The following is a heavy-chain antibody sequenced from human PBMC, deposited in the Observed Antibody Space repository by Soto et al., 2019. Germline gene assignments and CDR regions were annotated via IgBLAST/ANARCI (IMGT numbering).Heavy chain of an antibody. J-gene: IGHJ6*02. CDR2: INHRGNT. CDR1: GGSFSGYY. CDR3: ARQEVPQWFTKGYYGMDV. V-gene: IGHV4-34*01. D-gene: IGHD2-8*01. Sequence: QVQLQQWGAGLSKPSETLSLTCAVYGGSFSGYYWTWIRQPPGNGLEWIGEINHRGNTNYNPSLKSRVTISVDTSKNQFSLKLTSVTAADTAVYYCARQEVPQWFTKGYYGMDVWDQGTTVTVSS.